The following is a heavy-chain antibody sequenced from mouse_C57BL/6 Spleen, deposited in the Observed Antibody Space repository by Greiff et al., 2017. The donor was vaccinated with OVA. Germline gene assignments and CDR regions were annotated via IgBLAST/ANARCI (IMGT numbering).Heavy chain of an antibody. CDR2: IDPSDSYT. Sequence: QVQLQQPGAELVMPGASVKLSCKASGYTFTSYWMHWVKQRPGQGLEWIGEIDPSDSYTNYNQKFKGKSTLTVDKSSSTAYMQLSSLTSEDSAVYCSERRKGPVDCDYWGQGTTVTVSA. D-gene: IGHD1-3*01. CDR1: GYTFTSYW. J-gene: IGHJ2*01. V-gene: IGHV1-69*01. CDR3: ERRKGPVDCDY.